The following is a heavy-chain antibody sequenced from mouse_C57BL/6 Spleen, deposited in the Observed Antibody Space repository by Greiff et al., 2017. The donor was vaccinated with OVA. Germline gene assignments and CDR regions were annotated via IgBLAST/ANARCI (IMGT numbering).Heavy chain of an antibody. CDR2: ISYDGSN. CDR1: GYSITSGYY. J-gene: IGHJ2*01. CDR3: ARGEDYYGGFDY. V-gene: IGHV3-6*01. Sequence: EVHLVESGPGLVKPSQSLSLTCSVTGYSITSGYYWNWIRQFPGNKLEWMGYISYDGSNNYNPSLKNRISITRDTSKNQFFLKLNSVTTEDTATYYCARGEDYYGGFDYWGQGTTLTVSS. D-gene: IGHD1-1*01.